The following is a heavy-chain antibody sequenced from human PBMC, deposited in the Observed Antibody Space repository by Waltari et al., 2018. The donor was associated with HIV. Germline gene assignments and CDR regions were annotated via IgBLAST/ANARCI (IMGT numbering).Heavy chain of an antibody. CDR2: ISWNSGSI. CDR3: AKGQTLYWYFDL. CDR1: GFTFDDYA. J-gene: IGHJ2*01. Sequence: EVQLVESGGGLVQPGRSLRLSCAASGFTFDDYAMHWVRQAPGKGLEWVSGISWNSGSIDYADSVKGRFTISRDNAKNSLYLQMNSLRAEDTALYYCAKGQTLYWYFDLWGRGTLVTVSS. V-gene: IGHV3-9*01.